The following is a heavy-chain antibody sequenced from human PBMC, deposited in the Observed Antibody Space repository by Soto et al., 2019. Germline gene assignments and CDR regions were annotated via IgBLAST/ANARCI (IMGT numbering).Heavy chain of an antibody. CDR3: ARVLRYFDNMGY. Sequence: QLQLQESGPGLVKPSETLSLTCTVSGGSISSSSYYWGWIRQPPGKGLEWIGSIYYSGSTYYNPSLKSRVTISVDTSKNQFCLKLSSVTAADTAVYYCARVLRYFDNMGYWGQGTLVTVSS. D-gene: IGHD3-9*01. V-gene: IGHV4-39*01. CDR1: GGSISSSSYY. CDR2: IYYSGST. J-gene: IGHJ4*02.